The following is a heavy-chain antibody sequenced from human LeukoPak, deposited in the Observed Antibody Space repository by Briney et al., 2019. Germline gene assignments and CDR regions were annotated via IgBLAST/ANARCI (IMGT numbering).Heavy chain of an antibody. CDR3: ARERPYYYDSSGYYFQFDY. J-gene: IGHJ4*02. Sequence: GGSLRLSCAASGFTFSSYWMSWVRQAPGKGLEWVANIKQDGSEKYYVDSVKGRFTISRDNAKNSLYLQMNSLRAEDTAVYYCARERPYYYDSSGYYFQFDYWGQGTLVTVSS. CDR1: GFTFSSYW. V-gene: IGHV3-7*03. CDR2: IKQDGSEK. D-gene: IGHD3-22*01.